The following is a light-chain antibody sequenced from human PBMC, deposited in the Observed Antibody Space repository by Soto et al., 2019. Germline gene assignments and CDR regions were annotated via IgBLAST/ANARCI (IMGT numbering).Light chain of an antibody. CDR1: QSISHS. CDR2: DAS. V-gene: IGKV1-5*01. J-gene: IGKJ1*01. CDR3: QQFHGSPWT. Sequence: GDRVTITCRASQSISHSLAWYQQKPGKAPKLLIYDASSLESGVPSRFSGSGSGTEFSLTVSSLQPDDFATYYCQQFHGSPWTFGQGTKVEI.